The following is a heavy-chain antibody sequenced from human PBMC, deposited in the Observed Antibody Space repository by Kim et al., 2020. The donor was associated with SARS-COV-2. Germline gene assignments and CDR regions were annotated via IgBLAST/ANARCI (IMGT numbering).Heavy chain of an antibody. V-gene: IGHV3-30*02. J-gene: IGHJ4*02. CDR3: AKAPYSSGWIFDY. Sequence: YADSVKGRFTISRDNSKNTLYLQMNSLRAEDTAVYYCAKAPYSSGWIFDYWGQGTLVTVSS. D-gene: IGHD6-19*01.